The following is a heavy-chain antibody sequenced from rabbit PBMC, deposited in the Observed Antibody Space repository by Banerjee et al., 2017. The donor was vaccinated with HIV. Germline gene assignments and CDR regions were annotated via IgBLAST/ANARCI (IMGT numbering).Heavy chain of an antibody. D-gene: IGHD2-1*01. V-gene: IGHV1S40*01. CDR2: IYTTSGST. J-gene: IGHJ4*01. CDR1: GFSFSSNYW. Sequence: QSLEESGGDLVKPGASLTLTCTASGFSFSSNYWICWVRQAPGKGLEWIACIYTTSGSTYYATWAKGRFTFSKTSSTTVTLQLTSLTAADTATYFCARDWTYGYGDYPYGTNLWGPGTLVTVS. CDR3: ARDWTYGYGDYPYGTNL.